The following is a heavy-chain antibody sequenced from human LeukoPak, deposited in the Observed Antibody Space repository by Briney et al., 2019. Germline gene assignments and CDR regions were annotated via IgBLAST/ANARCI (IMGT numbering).Heavy chain of an antibody. CDR3: ARGLFSTGRESDY. V-gene: IGHV4-59*01. CDR2: VDSSGST. Sequence: SETLSLNCSVSGDSMSNFYWSWIRQPPGEGLEWIGYVDSSGSTSYNPSLKSRVTISIDTSKNQFSLKLGSVAAADTAIYFCARGLFSTGRESDYWGQGTLVTVSS. D-gene: IGHD6-25*01. CDR1: GDSMSNFY. J-gene: IGHJ4*02.